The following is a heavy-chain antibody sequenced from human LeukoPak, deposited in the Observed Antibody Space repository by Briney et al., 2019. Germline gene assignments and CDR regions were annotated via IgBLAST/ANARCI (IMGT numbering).Heavy chain of an antibody. D-gene: IGHD3-3*01. V-gene: IGHV4-39*01. Sequence: PSETLSLTCTVSGGSISSSSYYWGWIRQPPGKGLEWIGSIYYSGSTYYNPSLKSRVTISVDTSKNQFSLKLSSVTAADTAVYYCARRTRSESITIFGVVPNPTYGMDVWGQGTTVTVSS. CDR2: IYYSGST. J-gene: IGHJ6*02. CDR1: GGSISSSSYY. CDR3: ARRTRSESITIFGVVPNPTYGMDV.